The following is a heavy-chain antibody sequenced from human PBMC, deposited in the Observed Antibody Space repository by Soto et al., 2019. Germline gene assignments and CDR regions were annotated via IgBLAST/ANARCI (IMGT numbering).Heavy chain of an antibody. J-gene: IGHJ4*02. CDR3: ARYFDYCGYYPFDS. V-gene: IGHV4-59*01. CDR1: GGSISNYY. Sequence: QVQLQESGPGLVKPSETLSLTCTVSGGSISNYYLRWIRQPPGKGLEWIGYINYSGGTNYHPSLMSRVTLQEDTSKNQFSLKLSSVTAADTDVYYCARYFDYCGYYPFDSWGQGTLINVSS. CDR2: INYSGGT. D-gene: IGHD3-22*01.